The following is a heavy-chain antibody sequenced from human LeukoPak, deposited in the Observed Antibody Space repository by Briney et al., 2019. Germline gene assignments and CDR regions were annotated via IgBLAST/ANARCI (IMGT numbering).Heavy chain of an antibody. V-gene: IGHV4-34*01. Sequence: PSETLPLTCAVYGGSFIGYYWSWIRQPPGKGLEWIGEINHSGGANYNPSLKSRVTISADTSKSQFSLKLGSVTAADTAVYYCARVPLRFLEPFDYWGQGTLVTVSS. CDR1: GGSFIGYY. CDR3: ARVPLRFLEPFDY. J-gene: IGHJ4*02. CDR2: INHSGGA. D-gene: IGHD3-3*01.